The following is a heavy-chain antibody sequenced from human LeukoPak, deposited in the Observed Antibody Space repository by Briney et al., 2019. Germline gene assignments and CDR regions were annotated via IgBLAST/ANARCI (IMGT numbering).Heavy chain of an antibody. CDR1: GYTFNNFV. D-gene: IGHD2-8*01. J-gene: IGHJ4*02. V-gene: IGHV1-18*01. CDR3: AGGQSMYY. CDR2: ISPHTYAT. Sequence: ASVTVSCKASGYTFNNFVISWVRQAPGQGLEWVGWISPHTYATRYAEKVQGRVSMTTDTSTTTVYMELRSLTSDDTAVYFCAGGQSMYYWGQGTPVTVSS.